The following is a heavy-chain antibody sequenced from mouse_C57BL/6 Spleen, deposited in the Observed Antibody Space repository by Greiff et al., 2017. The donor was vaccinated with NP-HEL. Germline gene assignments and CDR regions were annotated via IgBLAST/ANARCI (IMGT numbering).Heavy chain of an antibody. V-gene: IGHV1-4*01. J-gene: IGHJ2*01. Sequence: QLKQSGAELARPGASVKMSCKASGYTFTSYTMHWVKQRPGQGLEWIGYINPSSGYTKYNQKFKDKATLTADKSSSTAYMQLSSLTSEDSAVYYCARWTRPGDYWGQGTTLTVSS. CDR2: INPSSGYT. CDR1: GYTFTSYT. CDR3: ARWTRPGDY.